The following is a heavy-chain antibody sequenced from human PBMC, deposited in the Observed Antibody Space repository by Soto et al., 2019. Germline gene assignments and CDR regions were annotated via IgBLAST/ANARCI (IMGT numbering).Heavy chain of an antibody. Sequence: XGPTPVTPTQTLRLACTCSGFSLTTSGMSVSWIRQPPGKALEWLSFIDWDGDKHYTTSLKTRLTLSRDTTKNQVVLTMTNMDPVYTATYYCARTLARSGYYGSFFYYGMDAWVQGAPVTVSS. D-gene: IGHD3-22*01. CDR2: IDWDGDK. J-gene: IGHJ6*02. CDR1: GFSLTTSGMS. CDR3: ARTLARSGYYGSFFYYGMDA. V-gene: IGHV2-70*01.